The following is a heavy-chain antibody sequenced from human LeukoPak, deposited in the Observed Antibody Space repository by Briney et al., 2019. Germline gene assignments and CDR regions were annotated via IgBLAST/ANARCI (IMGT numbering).Heavy chain of an antibody. V-gene: IGHV3-7*01. CDR2: IKQDGSEK. D-gene: IGHD2-2*01. CDR1: GFTFSSNS. J-gene: IGHJ4*02. CDR3: ARTLLIVVVPAATANSSDY. Sequence: GGSLRLSCAASGFTFSSNSMSWVRQAPGKGLEWVANIKQDGSEKYYVDSVKGRFTISRDNAKNSLYLQMNSLRAEDTAVYYCARTLLIVVVPAATANSSDYWGQGTLVTVSS.